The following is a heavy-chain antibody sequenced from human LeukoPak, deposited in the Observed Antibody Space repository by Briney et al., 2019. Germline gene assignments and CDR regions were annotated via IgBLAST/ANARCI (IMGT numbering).Heavy chain of an antibody. D-gene: IGHD1-1*01. CDR3: ARGVWNDGGTFDY. V-gene: IGHV1-69*06. J-gene: IGHJ4*02. CDR1: GGTFSSYA. CDR2: IIPIFGTA. Sequence: SVKVSCKASGGTFSSYAISWVRQDPGQGLEWMGGIIPIFGTANYAQKFQGRVTITADKSTSTAYMELSSLRSEDTAVYYCARGVWNDGGTFDYWGQGTLVTVSS.